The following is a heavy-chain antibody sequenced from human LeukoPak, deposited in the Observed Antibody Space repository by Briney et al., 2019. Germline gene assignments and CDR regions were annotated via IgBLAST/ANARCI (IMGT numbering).Heavy chain of an antibody. V-gene: IGHV4-59*01. CDR2: IYYSGST. Sequence: PSETLSLTCTASGGSISSYYWSWIRQPPGKGLEWIGYIYYSGSTNYNPSLKSRATISVDTSKNQFSLKLSSVTAADTAVYYCARDTAVAGTYYYGMDVWGQGTTVTVSS. J-gene: IGHJ6*02. D-gene: IGHD6-19*01. CDR1: GGSISSYY. CDR3: ARDTAVAGTYYYGMDV.